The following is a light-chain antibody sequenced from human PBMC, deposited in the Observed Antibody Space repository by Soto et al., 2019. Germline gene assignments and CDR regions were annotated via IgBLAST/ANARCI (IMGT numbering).Light chain of an antibody. CDR3: SSYGGSNNLV. V-gene: IGLV2-8*01. CDR2: EVV. Sequence: QSALTQPPSASGSPGQSVTISCTGTSSDVGGYNYVSWYQQHPGKAPKLMIYEVVRRPSGVPDRFSGSKSGNTASLTVSGLHAEDEADYYCSSYGGSNNLVVGGGTKLTVL. J-gene: IGLJ2*01. CDR1: SSDVGGYNY.